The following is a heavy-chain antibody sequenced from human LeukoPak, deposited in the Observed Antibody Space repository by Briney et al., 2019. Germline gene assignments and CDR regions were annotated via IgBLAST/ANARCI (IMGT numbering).Heavy chain of an antibody. D-gene: IGHD2-15*01. CDR2: IWPDGSNK. J-gene: IGHJ4*02. CDR1: GFTFNSYG. CDR3: ARVAGGGLDY. Sequence: GGSLRLSCAASGFTFNSYGMFWVRQAPGKGLEWVAFIWPDGSNKLYGDSVKGRFTIFRDNAKNSLFLQMNSLRAEDTAVYYCARVAGGGLDYWGQGTLVTVSS. V-gene: IGHV3-33*01.